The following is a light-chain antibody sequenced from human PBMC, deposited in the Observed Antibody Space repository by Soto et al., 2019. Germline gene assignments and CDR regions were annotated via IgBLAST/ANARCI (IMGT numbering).Light chain of an antibody. Sequence: ILLTHSPATLSVSPGEIATLSFSASQSVSSYLAWYQQKPGQAPRLLIYDASNRATGIPARFSGSGSGTDFTLTISSLEPEDFAVYYCQQFHNWPPLTFGGGTKVDIK. CDR3: QQFHNWPPLT. CDR2: DAS. V-gene: IGKV3-11*01. J-gene: IGKJ4*01. CDR1: QSVSSY.